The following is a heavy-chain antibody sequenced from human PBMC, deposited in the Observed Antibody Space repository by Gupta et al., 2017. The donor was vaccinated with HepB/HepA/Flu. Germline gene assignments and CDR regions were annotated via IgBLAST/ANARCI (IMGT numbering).Heavy chain of an antibody. CDR3: ARDGENGYNDLDS. CDR1: GFTFSTYA. D-gene: IGHD5-24*01. Sequence: VQLVESGGGVVQPGRSLRLSCAASGFTFSTYAIHWVRQAPGKGLECVAVISHDEKNQYYADSVKGRFTISRDNSKNMLFLQMTGLRVEDTAVYYCARDGENGYNDLDSWGQGTLVTVSS. J-gene: IGHJ4*02. V-gene: IGHV3-30*04. CDR2: ISHDEKNQ.